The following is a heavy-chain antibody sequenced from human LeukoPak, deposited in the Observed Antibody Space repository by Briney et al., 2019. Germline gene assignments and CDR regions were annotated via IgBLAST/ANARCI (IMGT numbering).Heavy chain of an antibody. D-gene: IGHD3-22*01. J-gene: IGHJ4*02. Sequence: GGSLRLSCAASGFTVSSNYMSWVRQAPGKGLEWVSVIYSGGSTYYADSVRGRFTISRDNSKNTVYLQMNSLRAEDTAVYYCARAVYDSSGYYYRYHFDYWGQGTLVTVSS. V-gene: IGHV3-53*01. CDR3: ARAVYDSSGYYYRYHFDY. CDR1: GFTVSSNY. CDR2: IYSGGST.